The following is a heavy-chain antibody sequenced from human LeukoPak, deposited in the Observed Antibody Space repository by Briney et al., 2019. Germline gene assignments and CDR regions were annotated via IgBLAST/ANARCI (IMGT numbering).Heavy chain of an antibody. CDR1: GFTFSSYS. V-gene: IGHV3-21*01. Sequence: GGSLRLSCAASGFTFSSYSMNWVRQAPGKGLEWVSSISSSSSYIYYADSVKGRFTISRDNAKNSLNLQMNSLRAEDTAVYYCARDYDFWSGYTCWGQGTLVTVYS. CDR3: ARDYDFWSGYTC. D-gene: IGHD3-3*01. CDR2: ISSSSSYI. J-gene: IGHJ4*02.